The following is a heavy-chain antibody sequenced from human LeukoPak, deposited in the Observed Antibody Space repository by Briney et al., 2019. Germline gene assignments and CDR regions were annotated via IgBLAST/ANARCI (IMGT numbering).Heavy chain of an antibody. V-gene: IGHV3-30-3*01. Sequence: PGGSLRLSCGDSGFTFSSHAMYWVRQAPGKGLEWVAVISYDGTNKYYADSVKGRFTISRDNSKNTLYLQMNSLRAEDTAVYYCARENTMVRGVYYFDYWGQGTLVTVSS. J-gene: IGHJ4*02. CDR2: ISYDGTNK. CDR1: GFTFSSHA. D-gene: IGHD3-10*01. CDR3: ARENTMVRGVYYFDY.